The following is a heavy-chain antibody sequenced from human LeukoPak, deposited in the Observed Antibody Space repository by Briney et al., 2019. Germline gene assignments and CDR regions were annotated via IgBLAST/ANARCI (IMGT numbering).Heavy chain of an antibody. CDR1: GYTFTGYF. V-gene: IGHV1-2*02. J-gene: IGHJ4*02. Sequence: ASVKVSCKASGYTFTGYFIHWVRQAPGQGLEWMGWINPNSGDTNYAQKFQGRVTMTRDTSISTAYMELSRLRSDDTAVYYCARADQITPFDYWGQGTLVTVSS. CDR3: ARADQITPFDY. CDR2: INPNSGDT.